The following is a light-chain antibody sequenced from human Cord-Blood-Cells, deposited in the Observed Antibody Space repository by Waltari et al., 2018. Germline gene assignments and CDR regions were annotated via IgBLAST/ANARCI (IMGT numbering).Light chain of an antibody. J-gene: IGLJ2*01. V-gene: IGLV2-23*01. CDR1: SSDVGSYNL. Sequence: QSALTQPASVSGSPGQSITISCPGTSSDVGSYNLVSWYQQHPGKAPKLMIYEGSKRPSGVSNRFSGSKSGNTASLTISGLPAEDEADYYCCSYAGSSNVVFGGGTKLTVL. CDR3: CSYAGSSNVV. CDR2: EGS.